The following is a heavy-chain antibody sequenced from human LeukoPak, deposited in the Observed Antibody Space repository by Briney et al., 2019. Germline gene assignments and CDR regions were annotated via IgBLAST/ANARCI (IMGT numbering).Heavy chain of an antibody. D-gene: IGHD4-11*01. CDR1: GFTFSSYA. V-gene: IGHV3-23*01. CDR2: IGAGGTFT. Sequence: GGSLRLSCTASGFTFSSYAMNWVRQAPGKGLEWVSGIGAGGTFTYYADSVKGRFTISRDNSRNTLYLQMNSLTVDDTAVYYCAKGLDYTSDGYYFDYWGQGTLVTVSS. CDR3: AKGLDYTSDGYYFDY. J-gene: IGHJ4*02.